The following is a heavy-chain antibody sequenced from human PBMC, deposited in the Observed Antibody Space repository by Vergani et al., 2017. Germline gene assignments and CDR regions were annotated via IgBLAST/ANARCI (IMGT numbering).Heavy chain of an antibody. D-gene: IGHD1-1*01. J-gene: IGHJ4*02. Sequence: EVELVLSGPEMRKPGESLKISCKGSEYSFGNYWIGWVRQMPGKGLEWMGIIYPADSDTSYSLSFQGQVTISADKSISTAFLQWDSLKASDTALYYCARHTTYTDSWGQGTLVTVS. CDR2: IYPADSDT. V-gene: IGHV5-51*01. CDR1: EYSFGNYW. CDR3: ARHTTYTDS.